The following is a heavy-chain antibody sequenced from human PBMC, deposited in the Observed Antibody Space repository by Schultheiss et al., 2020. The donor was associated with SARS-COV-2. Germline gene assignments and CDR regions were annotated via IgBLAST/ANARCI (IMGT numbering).Heavy chain of an antibody. CDR2: IWYDGSNK. J-gene: IGHJ5*02. D-gene: IGHD4-23*01. Sequence: GGSLRLSCADSGFTFSSYWMHWVRQAPGKGLEWVAVIWYDGSNKYYADSVKGRFTISRDNSKNTLYLQMNSLRAEDTAVYYCARDSLATVVTLNWFDPWGQGTLGTVSS. V-gene: IGHV3-33*08. CDR1: GFTFSSYW. CDR3: ARDSLATVVTLNWFDP.